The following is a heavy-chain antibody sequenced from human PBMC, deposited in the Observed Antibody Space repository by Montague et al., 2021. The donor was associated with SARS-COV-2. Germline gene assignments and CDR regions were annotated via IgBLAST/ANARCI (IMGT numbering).Heavy chain of an antibody. Sequence: YRRLSCAGSGFPFGDYAMSWVRQAPGKGLQWVGIIRARAYGGTTDYAASVKGRFTISRDDSRSIAYLQLNSLKTEDTAVYYCTSNASPYYGVDVWGQGTTVTVSS. V-gene: IGHV3-49*04. J-gene: IGHJ6*02. CDR2: IRARAYGGTT. CDR1: GFPFGDYA. D-gene: IGHD2-2*01. CDR3: TSNASPYYGVDV.